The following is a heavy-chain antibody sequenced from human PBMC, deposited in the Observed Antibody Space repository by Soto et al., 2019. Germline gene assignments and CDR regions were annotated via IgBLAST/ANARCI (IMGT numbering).Heavy chain of an antibody. V-gene: IGHV4-61*01. CDR2: IYYSGST. D-gene: IGHD4-17*01. J-gene: IGHJ3*02. CDR3: ARRTTLDAFDI. CDR1: GDSVSSGFYY. Sequence: PSETLSLTCSVSGDSVSSGFYYWTWIRQPPGKGLEWIGYIYYSGSTNYNPSLKSRVTISVDTSKNQFSLKLSSVTAADTAVYYCARRTTLDAFDIWGQGTMVTVSS.